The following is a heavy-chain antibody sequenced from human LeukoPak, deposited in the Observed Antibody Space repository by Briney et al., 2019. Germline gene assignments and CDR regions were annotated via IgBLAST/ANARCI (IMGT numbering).Heavy chain of an antibody. CDR3: ARTAAAEGDLDY. CDR2: IYYSGST. J-gene: IGHJ4*02. D-gene: IGHD6-13*01. CDR1: GGSISSSSYY. Sequence: SDTLSLTCTVSGGSISSSSYYWGWIRQPPGRGLEWIGSIYYSGSTYYNPSLKSRVTMSVDTSKNQFSLKLSSVTAADTAVYYCARTAAAEGDLDYWGQGTLVTVSS. V-gene: IGHV4-39*01.